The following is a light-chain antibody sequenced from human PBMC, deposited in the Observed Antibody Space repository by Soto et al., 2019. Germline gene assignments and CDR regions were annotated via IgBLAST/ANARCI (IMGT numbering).Light chain of an antibody. V-gene: IGKV3-20*01. CDR3: QQYGISPSYT. J-gene: IGKJ3*01. Sequence: EIVLTQSPGALSLSPGEGATLSCRASQSLSSSYVAWYQQKVGQPPRLLIYGASNRATGIPDRFSGSWSGTEFTLTISRLEPEDFAVYYCQQYGISPSYTFGPGTKVDIK. CDR1: QSLSSSY. CDR2: GAS.